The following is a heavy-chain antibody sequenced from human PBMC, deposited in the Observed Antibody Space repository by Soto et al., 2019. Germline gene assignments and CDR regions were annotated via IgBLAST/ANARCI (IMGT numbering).Heavy chain of an antibody. CDR2: IRSKSNSYGT. V-gene: IGHV3-73*01. CDR1: GFTFSGSA. Sequence: EVQLVESGGGLVQPGGSLKLSCAVSGFTFSGSAMHWVRQASGRGLEWVGRIRSKSNSYGTAYAASVKGRFTISRDDSKNTAYLQMNSLTTEDTAVYYCTRGYGDYVRDYWGQGTLVTVSS. D-gene: IGHD4-17*01. CDR3: TRGYGDYVRDY. J-gene: IGHJ4*02.